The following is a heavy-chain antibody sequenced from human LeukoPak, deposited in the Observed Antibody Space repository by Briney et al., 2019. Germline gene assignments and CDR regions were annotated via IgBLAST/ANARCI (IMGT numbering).Heavy chain of an antibody. D-gene: IGHD3-10*01. Sequence: GASVKVSCKASGYTFTGYYMHWVRQAPGQGLEWMGWINPNSGGTNYAQKVQGRVTMTRDTAISTAYMELSRLRSDDRAVYYCARDVSDYYGSGDTSFDYWGQGTLVTVSS. J-gene: IGHJ4*02. CDR2: INPNSGGT. V-gene: IGHV1-2*02. CDR3: ARDVSDYYGSGDTSFDY. CDR1: GYTFTGYY.